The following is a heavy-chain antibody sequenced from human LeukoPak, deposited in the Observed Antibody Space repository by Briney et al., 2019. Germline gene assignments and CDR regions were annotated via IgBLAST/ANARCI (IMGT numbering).Heavy chain of an antibody. D-gene: IGHD2-15*01. CDR1: GYTFTSYW. CDR3: ARRGYCSGGSCSYYFDY. Sequence: GESLKISCKGSGYTFTSYWIGWVRQMPGKGLEWMGIIYPGDSDTRYSPSFQGQVTISADKSISTAYLQWSSLKASDTAMYYCARRGYCSGGSCSYYFDYWGQGTLVTVPS. J-gene: IGHJ4*02. CDR2: IYPGDSDT. V-gene: IGHV5-51*01.